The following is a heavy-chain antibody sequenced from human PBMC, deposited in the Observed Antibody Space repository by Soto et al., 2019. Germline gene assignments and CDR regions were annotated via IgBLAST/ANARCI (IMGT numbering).Heavy chain of an antibody. V-gene: IGHV4-30-2*05. Sequence: PSETLSLTCAVSGGSISSGGYSWSWIRQPPGKGLEWIGYIYHSGRTYYNPSLKRRVIISIDTSKNQFSLKLNSVSAADTGGYYCARFYDGMDVWGQGTTVTAP. J-gene: IGHJ6*02. CDR2: IYHSGRT. CDR3: ARFYDGMDV. CDR1: GGSISSGGYS.